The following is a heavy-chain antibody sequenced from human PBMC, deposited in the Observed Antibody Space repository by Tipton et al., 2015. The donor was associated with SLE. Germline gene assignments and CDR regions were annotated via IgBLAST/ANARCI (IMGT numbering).Heavy chain of an antibody. V-gene: IGHV1-69*05. D-gene: IGHD2-15*01. CDR3: ARSHPVVAAEMLDY. CDR1: GDTFTRYA. J-gene: IGHJ4*02. CDR2: IIPLFGSA. Sequence: QSGAEVKKPGSSVKVSCKASGDTFTRYAISWVRQAPGQGLEWMGGIIPLFGSANYAQKFQGRVTITTDESTSTAYMELRSLRSDDTAVYYCARSHPVVAAEMLDYWGQGTLVSVSS.